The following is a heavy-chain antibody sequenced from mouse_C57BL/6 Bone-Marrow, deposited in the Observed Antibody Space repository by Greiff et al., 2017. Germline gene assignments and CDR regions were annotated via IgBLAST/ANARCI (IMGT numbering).Heavy chain of an antibody. J-gene: IGHJ1*03. Sequence: QVQLQQSGAELVKPGASVKLSCKASGYTFTSYWMPWVKQRPGRGLEWIGRIDPTSGGTKYNEKFKSKATLTVDKPSSTAYMQLSSLTSEDSAVYYCAHGDYFYWYFAVWGTGTTVTVSS. D-gene: IGHD2-13*01. V-gene: IGHV1-72*01. CDR3: AHGDYFYWYFAV. CDR2: IDPTSGGT. CDR1: GYTFTSYW.